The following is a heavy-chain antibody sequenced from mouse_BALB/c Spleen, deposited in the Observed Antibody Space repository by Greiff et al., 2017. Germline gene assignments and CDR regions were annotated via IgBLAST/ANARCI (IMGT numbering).Heavy chain of an antibody. CDR1: GFAFSSYD. V-gene: IGHV5-12-1*01. J-gene: IGHJ1*01. Sequence: EVQLVESGGGLVKPGGSLKLSCAASGFAFSSYDLSWVRQTPEKRLEWVAYLSSGGGSTYYPDTVKGRFTISRDNAKNTLYLQMSSLKSEDTAMYYCARHGGLRLGRYWYFDVWGAGTTVTVSS. D-gene: IGHD2-4*01. CDR3: ARHGGLRLGRYWYFDV. CDR2: LSSGGGST.